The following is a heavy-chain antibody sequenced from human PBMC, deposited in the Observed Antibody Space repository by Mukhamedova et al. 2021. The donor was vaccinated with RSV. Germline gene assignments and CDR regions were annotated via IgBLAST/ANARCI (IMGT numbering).Heavy chain of an antibody. V-gene: IGHV4-38-2*02. D-gene: IGHD3-3*01. J-gene: IGHJ6*03. CDR2: IYHSGST. Sequence: EWIGSIYHSGSTYYNPSLKSRVTISVDTSKNQFSLKLSSVTAADTAVYYCAREFWCGYYDYYYYYYMDVWGKGTTVTFSS. CDR3: AREFWCGYYDYYYYYYMDV.